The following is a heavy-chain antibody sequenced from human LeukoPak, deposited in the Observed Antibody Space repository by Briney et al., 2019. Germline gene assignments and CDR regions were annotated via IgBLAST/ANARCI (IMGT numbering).Heavy chain of an antibody. Sequence: GGSLRLSCAASGFTFSDYYMSWIRQAPGKGLEWVSYISSSGSDINYADSVKGRFTISRDNAKNSLYLQMNSLRAEDTAVYYCARDPYDILTGYYMDNWFDPWGQGTLVTVSS. CDR3: ARDPYDILTGYYMDNWFDP. V-gene: IGHV3-11*04. D-gene: IGHD3-9*01. CDR1: GFTFSDYY. CDR2: ISSSGSDI. J-gene: IGHJ5*02.